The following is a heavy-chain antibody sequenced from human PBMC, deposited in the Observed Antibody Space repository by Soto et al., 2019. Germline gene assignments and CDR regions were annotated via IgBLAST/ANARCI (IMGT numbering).Heavy chain of an antibody. V-gene: IGHV3-73*01. CDR3: TRHDDNIWGSRLS. D-gene: IGHD3-16*01. Sequence: GGSLRLSCTASGFSFSVSGIHWVRQASGKGLEWVGRIRNKDNIYATSYGPSVRGRSTISRDDSKKTAYLQMNSLKPEDTAVYYCTRHDDNIWGSRLSWGLGTLVTVSS. CDR2: IRNKDNIYAT. J-gene: IGHJ5*02. CDR1: GFSFSVSG.